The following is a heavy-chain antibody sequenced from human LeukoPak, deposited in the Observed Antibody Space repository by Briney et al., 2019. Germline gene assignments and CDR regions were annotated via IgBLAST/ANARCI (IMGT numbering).Heavy chain of an antibody. D-gene: IGHD1-7*01. Sequence: GGSLRLSCAASGFTFTSYSMSWVRQAPGKGLEWVSGTSDRGDYAYYADSVKGRFTISRDSSKNTLFLQMNSLRAEDTALYFCARKAQYNGHYPLDYWGQGTLVTVSS. CDR2: TSDRGDYA. J-gene: IGHJ4*02. CDR1: GFTFTSYS. V-gene: IGHV3-23*01. CDR3: ARKAQYNGHYPLDY.